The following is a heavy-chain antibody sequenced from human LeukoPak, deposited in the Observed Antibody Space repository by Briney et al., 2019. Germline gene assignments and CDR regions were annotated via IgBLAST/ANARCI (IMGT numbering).Heavy chain of an antibody. CDR2: ISYDGSNK. D-gene: IGHD2-2*01. V-gene: IGHV3-30*04. CDR3: ARDDLGYCSSTSCYGGYYYYYGMDV. CDR1: GFTFSSYA. J-gene: IGHJ6*02. Sequence: GGSLRLSCAASGFTFSSYAMHWVRQAPGKGLEWVAVISYDGSNKYYADSVKGRFTISRDNSKNTLYLQMNGLRAEDTAVYYCARDDLGYCSSTSCYGGYYYYYGMDVWGQGTTVTVSS.